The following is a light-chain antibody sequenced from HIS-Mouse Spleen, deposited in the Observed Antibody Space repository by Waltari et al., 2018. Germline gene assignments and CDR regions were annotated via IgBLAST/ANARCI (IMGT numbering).Light chain of an antibody. V-gene: IGLV2-23*01. J-gene: IGLJ2*01. CDR3: CSYAGSSTVV. CDR2: EGS. Sequence: QSALTQPASVSGSPGQSITISCPGTSSDVGSYNLVPWYQQHPGKAPKPMIYEGSKRPSGVSNRFSGSKSGNTASLTISGLQAEDEADYYCCSYAGSSTVVFGGGTKLTVL. CDR1: SSDVGSYNL.